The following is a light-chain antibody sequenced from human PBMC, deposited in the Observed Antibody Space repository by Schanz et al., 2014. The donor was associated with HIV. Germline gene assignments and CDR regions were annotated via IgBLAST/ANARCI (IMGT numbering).Light chain of an antibody. J-gene: IGLJ3*02. Sequence: QSVLTQPPSASGTPGQRVTISCSGSSSNIGSNFVYWYQRLPGTAPKLLIFRNSQRPSGVPDRFSGSRSGTSASLAISGLRSEDEADYFCAAWDDSLRGPVFGGGTKLTVL. CDR2: RNS. CDR3: AAWDDSLRGPV. CDR1: SSNIGSNF. V-gene: IGLV1-47*01.